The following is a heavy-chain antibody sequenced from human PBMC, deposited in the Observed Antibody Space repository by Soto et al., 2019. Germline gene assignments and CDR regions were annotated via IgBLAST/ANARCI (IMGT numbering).Heavy chain of an antibody. Sequence: SETRSPTCPVSAGSIKSSDYHWRWTRQSPAKGLEWIGYIQSWGTSFCYPSPWGRVTVTLDTSRSQVSLALASVTAADTAVYYCVREERIAAPQLDYWGQGIPVTVSS. CDR2: IQSWGTS. D-gene: IGHD6-6*01. J-gene: IGHJ4*02. CDR3: VREERIAAPQLDY. CDR1: AGSIKSSDYH. V-gene: IGHV4-30-4*01.